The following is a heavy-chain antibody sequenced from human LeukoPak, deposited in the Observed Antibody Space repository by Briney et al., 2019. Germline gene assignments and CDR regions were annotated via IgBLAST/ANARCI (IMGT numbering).Heavy chain of an antibody. V-gene: IGHV4-39*01. CDR2: IYYGRST. Sequence: GWIRQPPGKGLEWIGSIYYGRSTYYNPSLTSRVTISVDTSKNQFSLKLSSVTAADTAVYYCARHADSGFGELAFNYWGQGTLVTVSS. D-gene: IGHD3-10*01. CDR3: ARHADSGFGELAFNY. J-gene: IGHJ4*02.